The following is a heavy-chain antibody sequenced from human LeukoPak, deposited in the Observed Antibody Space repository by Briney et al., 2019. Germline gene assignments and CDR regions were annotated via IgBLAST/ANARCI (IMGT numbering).Heavy chain of an antibody. Sequence: PSQTLSLTFTVSGGSISSGDYYWSWIRQHPGKGLEWIGYIYYSGSTYYNPSLKSRVTISVDTSKNQFSLKLSSVTAADTAVYYCVGSGSYYNAAYWGQGTLVTVSS. CDR3: VGSGSYYNAAY. D-gene: IGHD3-10*01. J-gene: IGHJ4*02. V-gene: IGHV4-31*03. CDR2: IYYSGST. CDR1: GGSISSGDYY.